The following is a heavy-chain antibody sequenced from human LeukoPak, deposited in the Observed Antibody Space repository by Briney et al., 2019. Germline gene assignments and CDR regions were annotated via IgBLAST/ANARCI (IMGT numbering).Heavy chain of an antibody. CDR2: ISGSGGST. Sequence: PGGSLRLSCAASGFSFSSYAMSWVRQAPGKGLEWVSAISGSGGSTYYADSVKGRFTISRDSSKNTLYLQMNSLRAEDTAAYYCARVQRGIAVALDYWGQGTLATVSS. D-gene: IGHD6-19*01. CDR1: GFSFSSYA. V-gene: IGHV3-23*01. CDR3: ARVQRGIAVALDY. J-gene: IGHJ4*02.